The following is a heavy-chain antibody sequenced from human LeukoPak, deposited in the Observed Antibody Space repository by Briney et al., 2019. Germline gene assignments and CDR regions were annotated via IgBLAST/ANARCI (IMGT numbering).Heavy chain of an antibody. CDR1: GFTFDDYG. V-gene: IGHV3-20*04. J-gene: IGHJ4*02. Sequence: GGSLRLSSAASGFTFDDYGMSWVRQAPGKGLEWVSGIYWNGGSTGYADSVKGRFTISRDNAKNSLYLQMNSLRAEDTALYYCAVLDDGSGSYSGYWGQGTLVTVSS. CDR3: AVLDDGSGSYSGY. D-gene: IGHD3-10*01. CDR2: IYWNGGST.